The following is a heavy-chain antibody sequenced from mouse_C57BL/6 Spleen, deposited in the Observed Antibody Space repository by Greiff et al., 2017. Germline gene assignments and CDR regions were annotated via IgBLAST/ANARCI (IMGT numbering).Heavy chain of an antibody. CDR3: ARRYYAMDY. J-gene: IGHJ4*01. Sequence: EVQLQQSGPGLVKPSQSLSLTCSVTGYSITSGYYWNWLRQFPGNKLEWMGYISYDGSNNYNPSLKNRISITRDTSKNQFFLKLNSVTTEDTATYYCARRYYAMDYWGQGTSVTVSS. CDR1: GYSITSGYY. V-gene: IGHV3-6*01. CDR2: ISYDGSN.